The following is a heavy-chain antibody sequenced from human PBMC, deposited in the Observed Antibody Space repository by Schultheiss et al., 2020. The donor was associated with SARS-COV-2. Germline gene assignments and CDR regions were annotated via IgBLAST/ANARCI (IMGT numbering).Heavy chain of an antibody. CDR2: IIPIFGIA. V-gene: IGHV1-69*13. D-gene: IGHD6-19*01. CDR1: GGTFSSYA. CDR3: VRTGYSSGRLYYFEL. Sequence: SVKVSCKASGGTFSSYAISWVRQAPGQGLEWMGGIIPIFGIANYAQKFQGRVTITADESTSTAYMELSSLSSDDTGVYYCVRTGYSSGRLYYFELWGQGTLVTVSS. J-gene: IGHJ4*02.